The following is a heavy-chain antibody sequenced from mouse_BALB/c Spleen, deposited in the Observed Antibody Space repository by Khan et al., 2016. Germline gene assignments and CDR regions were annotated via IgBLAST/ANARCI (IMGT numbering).Heavy chain of an antibody. CDR1: GYTFTNYG. Sequence: QIQLVQSGPELKKPGETVKISCKASGYTFTNYGMNWVKQAPGKGLKWMGWINTYTEEPTYADDFKGRFTFSLETSASTAYLQINNLKHEDMATYFCARGEDYGYDDAMDYWGKGTSVTVSS. CDR3: ARGEDYGYDDAMDY. CDR2: INTYTEEP. J-gene: IGHJ4*01. D-gene: IGHD2-2*01. V-gene: IGHV9-1*02.